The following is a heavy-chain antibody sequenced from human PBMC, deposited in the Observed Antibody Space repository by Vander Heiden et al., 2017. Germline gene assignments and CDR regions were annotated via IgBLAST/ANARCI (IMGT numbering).Heavy chain of an antibody. J-gene: IGHJ4*02. CDR1: GFTFSSSW. Sequence: EVQLVESGGGLVQPGGSLRLSCAASGFTFSSSWMSWVRQAPGKGLEWVANIKQDGSEKYYVDSVKGRFTISRDNAKNSLYLQMNSLRAEDTAVYYCARDGYNRNDGPVDYFDYWGQGTLVTVSS. CDR2: IKQDGSEK. CDR3: ARDGYNRNDGPVDYFDY. D-gene: IGHD1-20*01. V-gene: IGHV3-7*01.